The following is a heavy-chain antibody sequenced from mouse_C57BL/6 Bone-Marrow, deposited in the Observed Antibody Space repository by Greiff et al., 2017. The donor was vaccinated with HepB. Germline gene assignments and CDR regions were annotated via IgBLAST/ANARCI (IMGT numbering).Heavy chain of an antibody. CDR3: ARCGGSYYGSIYDAMDY. J-gene: IGHJ4*01. CDR1: GYAFSSSW. D-gene: IGHD1-1*01. CDR2: IYPGDGDT. V-gene: IGHV1-82*01. Sequence: VQLQQSGPELVKPGASVKISCKASGYAFSSSWMNWVKQRPGKGLEWIGRIYPGDGDTNYNGKFKGKATLTADKSSSTAYMQLSSLTSEDSAVYFCARCGGSYYGSIYDAMDYWGQGTSVTVSS.